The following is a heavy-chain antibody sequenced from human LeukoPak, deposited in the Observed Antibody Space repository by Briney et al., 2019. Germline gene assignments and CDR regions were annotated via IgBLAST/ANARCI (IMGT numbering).Heavy chain of an antibody. J-gene: IGHJ4*02. CDR1: GFTFSSYA. D-gene: IGHD6-19*01. V-gene: IGHV3-23*01. CDR2: ISGSSGRT. CDR3: AKDRIAVAAATPDY. Sequence: GGSLRLSCAASGFTFSSYAMSWVRQAPGKGLEWVSAISGSSGRTYYADSVKGRFTISRDNSKNTLFLQRNSLRAEATAAYYCAKDRIAVAAATPDYWGQGALVTVSS.